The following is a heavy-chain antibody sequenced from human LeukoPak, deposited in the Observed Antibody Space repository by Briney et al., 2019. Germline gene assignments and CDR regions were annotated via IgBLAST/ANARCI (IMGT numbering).Heavy chain of an antibody. Sequence: GSLRLSCAVSGLTFSNYPMTWVRQAPGKGLEWVSAISGSGDSTHYADSVKGRFTISRDNSKNTLYLQMNSLRVEDTALYYCAKDRGYWGQGTLVTVSS. CDR3: AKDRGY. J-gene: IGHJ4*02. CDR1: GLTFSNYP. V-gene: IGHV3-23*01. CDR2: ISGSGDST.